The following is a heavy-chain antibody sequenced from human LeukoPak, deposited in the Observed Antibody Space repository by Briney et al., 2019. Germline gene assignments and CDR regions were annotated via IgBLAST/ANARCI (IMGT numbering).Heavy chain of an antibody. CDR3: AREGDYGDWFDP. CDR2: MNPNSGNT. V-gene: IGHV1-8*01. CDR1: GYTFTSYD. J-gene: IGHJ5*02. Sequence: ASVKVSCKGSGYTFTSYDINWVRQATGQGLEWMGWMNPNSGNTGYAQKFQGRVTMTRNTSISTAYMELSSLRSEDTAVYYCAREGDYGDWFDPWGQGTLVTVSS. D-gene: IGHD4-17*01.